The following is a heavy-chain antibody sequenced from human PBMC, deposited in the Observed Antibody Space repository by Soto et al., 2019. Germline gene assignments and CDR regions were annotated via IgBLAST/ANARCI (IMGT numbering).Heavy chain of an antibody. J-gene: IGHJ4*02. D-gene: IGHD1-26*01. CDR3: ATTWGLQSVFDY. Sequence: ASVKVSCKVSGYTLTELSMHWVRQAPGKGLEWMGGFDPEDGETIYAQKFQGRVTVTEDTSTDTAYMELSSLRSEDTAVYYCATTWGLQSVFDYWGQGTLVTVSS. CDR1: GYTLTELS. V-gene: IGHV1-24*01. CDR2: FDPEDGET.